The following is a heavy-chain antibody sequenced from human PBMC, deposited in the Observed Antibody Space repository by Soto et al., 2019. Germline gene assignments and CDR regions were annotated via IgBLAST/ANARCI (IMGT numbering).Heavy chain of an antibody. CDR1: GFTFSSYG. J-gene: IGHJ4*02. CDR2: ISYDGSNK. CDR3: AKDEEGATTNY. D-gene: IGHD1-26*01. V-gene: IGHV3-30*18. Sequence: QVQLVESGGGVVQPGRSLRLSCAASGFTFSSYGMHWVRQAPGKGLEWVAVISYDGSNKYYADSVKGRFTISRDNSKNTLYLQMNSLSAEDTAVYYCAKDEEGATTNYWGQGTLVTVSS.